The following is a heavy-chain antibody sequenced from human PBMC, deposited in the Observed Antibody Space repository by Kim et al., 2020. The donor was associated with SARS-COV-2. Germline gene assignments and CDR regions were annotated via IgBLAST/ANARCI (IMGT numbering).Heavy chain of an antibody. CDR3: ARGWGGLMGFDY. D-gene: IGHD3-3*01. Sequence: SETLSLTCTVSGGSISSYYWSWILQPAGKGLEWIGLIYTSGSTNYNPSLKSRVTMSVDTSKNQFSLKLSSVTAADTAVYYCARGWGGLMGFDYWGQGTLV. V-gene: IGHV4-4*07. CDR2: IYTSGST. CDR1: GGSISSYY. J-gene: IGHJ4*02.